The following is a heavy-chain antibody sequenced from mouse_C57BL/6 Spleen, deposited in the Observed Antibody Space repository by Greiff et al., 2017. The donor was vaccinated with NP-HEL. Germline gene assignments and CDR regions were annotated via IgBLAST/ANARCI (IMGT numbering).Heavy chain of an antibody. J-gene: IGHJ4*01. V-gene: IGHV1-61*01. CDR1: GYTFTSYW. CDR2: IYPSDSET. D-gene: IGHD1-1*01. CDR3: ARGSLTTVVATDAMDY. Sequence: QVQLQQPGAELVRPGSSVKLSCKASGYTFTSYWMDWVKQRPGQGLEWIGNIYPSDSETHYNQKFKDKATLTVDKSSSTAYMQLSSLTSEDSAVYYCARGSLTTVVATDAMDYWGQGTSVTVSS.